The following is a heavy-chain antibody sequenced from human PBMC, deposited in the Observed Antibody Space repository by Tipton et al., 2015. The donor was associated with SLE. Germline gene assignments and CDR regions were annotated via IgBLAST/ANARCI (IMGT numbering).Heavy chain of an antibody. CDR2: IYYSGST. D-gene: IGHD7-27*01. CDR3: ARHKLGAPYYFDY. Sequence: TLSLTCNVSGGSVSSNRYYWGWIRQPPGRGLEWLGYIYYSGSTNYNPSLKSRLTISVDTSKNQFSLKLNSVTAADTAVYYCARHKLGAPYYFDYWGQGALVTVSS. V-gene: IGHV4-61*01. J-gene: IGHJ4*02. CDR1: GGSVSSNRYY.